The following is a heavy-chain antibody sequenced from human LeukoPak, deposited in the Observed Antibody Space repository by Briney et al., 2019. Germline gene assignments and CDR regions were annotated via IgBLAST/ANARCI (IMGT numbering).Heavy chain of an antibody. V-gene: IGHV3-30*03. CDR2: ISYDGSNK. Sequence: GGSLRLSCAASGFTFSSYGMHWVRQAPGKGLEWVAVISYDGSNKYYADSVKGRFTISRDNAKNSLYLQMNSLRAEDTAVYYCARERYYYDSSGYGDAFDIWGQGTMVTVSS. J-gene: IGHJ3*02. D-gene: IGHD3-22*01. CDR1: GFTFSSYG. CDR3: ARERYYYDSSGYGDAFDI.